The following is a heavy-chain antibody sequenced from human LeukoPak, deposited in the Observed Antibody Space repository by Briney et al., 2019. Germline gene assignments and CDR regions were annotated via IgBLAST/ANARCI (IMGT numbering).Heavy chain of an antibody. CDR2: IYFTGST. CDR3: ARGRWLQFSD. Sequence: SETLSLTCTVSGGSISNYYWNWIRQPSGKGLEWIGYIYFTGSTNYNPSLKSRVTISLDTSKNQFSLKLSSVTAADTAIYYCARGRWLQFSDWGPGTLVTVSS. CDR1: GGSISNYY. V-gene: IGHV4-59*01. J-gene: IGHJ4*02. D-gene: IGHD5-24*01.